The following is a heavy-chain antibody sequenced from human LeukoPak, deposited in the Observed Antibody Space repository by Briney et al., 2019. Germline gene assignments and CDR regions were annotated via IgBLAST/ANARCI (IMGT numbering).Heavy chain of an antibody. J-gene: IGHJ6*03. D-gene: IGHD3-3*01. CDR1: GGTFSSYA. V-gene: IGHV1-69*01. CDR2: IIPIFGTA. Sequence: VASVKVSCKASGGTFSSYAISWVRQAPGQGLEWMGGIIPIFGTANYAKKFQGRVTITADESTSTVYMELSSLRSEDTAVYYCARVFLEWLLYGPHYYYYYYMDVWGKGTTVTVSS. CDR3: ARVFLEWLLYGPHYYYYYYMDV.